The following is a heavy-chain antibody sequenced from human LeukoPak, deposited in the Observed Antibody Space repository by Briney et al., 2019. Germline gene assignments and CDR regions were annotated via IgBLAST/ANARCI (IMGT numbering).Heavy chain of an antibody. CDR3: ARDWSVWFGELYYGMDV. Sequence: GGSLRLSCAASGFTFSSYWMSWVRQAPGKGLEWVANIKQGGSEKYYVDSVKGRFTISRDNAKNSLYLQMNSLRAEDTAVYYCARDWSVWFGELYYGMDVWGQGTTVTVSS. J-gene: IGHJ6*02. D-gene: IGHD3-10*01. CDR1: GFTFSSYW. V-gene: IGHV3-7*01. CDR2: IKQGGSEK.